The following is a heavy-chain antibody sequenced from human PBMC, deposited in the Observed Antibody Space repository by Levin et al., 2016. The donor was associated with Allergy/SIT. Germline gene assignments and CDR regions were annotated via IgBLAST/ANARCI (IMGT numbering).Heavy chain of an antibody. CDR2: ISYTGTT. J-gene: IGHJ4*02. D-gene: IGHD4/OR15-4a*01. CDR1: GFNFHSHV. V-gene: IGHV3-64*01. CDR3: AREALSRHTEFDY. Sequence: GGSLRLSCVASGFNFHSHVMHWVRQAPGKGLEYVAGISYTGTTYYSNSVKGRFTVSRDSSRDMVHLQMDSLRAEDMAVYYCAREALSRHTEFDYWGQGTLLTVSS.